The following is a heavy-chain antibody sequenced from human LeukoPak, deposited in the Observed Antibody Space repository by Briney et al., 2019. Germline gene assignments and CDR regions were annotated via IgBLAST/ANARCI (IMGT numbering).Heavy chain of an antibody. CDR2: IVVGSGNT. V-gene: IGHV1-58*01. Sequence: ASVKVSCKASGFTFTSSAVQWVRQARGQRLEWIGWIVVGSGNTNYAQKFQERVTITRDMSTSTAYMELSSLRSEDTAVYYCAADPYYDILTGYLLDYWGQGTLVTVSS. D-gene: IGHD3-9*01. CDR1: GFTFTSSA. CDR3: AADPYYDILTGYLLDY. J-gene: IGHJ4*02.